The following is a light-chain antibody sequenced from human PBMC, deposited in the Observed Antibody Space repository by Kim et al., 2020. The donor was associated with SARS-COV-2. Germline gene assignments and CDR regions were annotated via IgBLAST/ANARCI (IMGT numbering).Light chain of an antibody. J-gene: IGKJ3*01. Sequence: PGERATLSCRASQSVSSSYLAWYQQKPGQAPRLLIYGASSRATGIPDRFSGSGSGTDFTLTITRLEPEDFAVYYCQQYGSSLFTFGPGTKVDIK. CDR1: QSVSSSY. V-gene: IGKV3-20*01. CDR3: QQYGSSLFT. CDR2: GAS.